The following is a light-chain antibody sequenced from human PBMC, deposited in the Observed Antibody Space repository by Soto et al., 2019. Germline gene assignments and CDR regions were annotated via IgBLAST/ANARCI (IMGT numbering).Light chain of an antibody. J-gene: IGLJ2*01. CDR2: YDS. Sequence: SYELTQPPSVSVAPGKTAKITCGGNNIGSKSVHWYQQKPGQAPVLVIYYDSARPSGIPERFSGSNSGNTASLSIGRVEAGGEADYYCQVWDSSSDHVVFGGGTKLTVL. CDR1: NIGSKS. CDR3: QVWDSSSDHVV. V-gene: IGLV3-21*04.